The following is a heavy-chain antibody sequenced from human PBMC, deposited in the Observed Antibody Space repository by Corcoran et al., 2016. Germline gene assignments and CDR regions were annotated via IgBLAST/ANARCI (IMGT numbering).Heavy chain of an antibody. J-gene: IGHJ4*02. D-gene: IGHD6-13*01. CDR2: IWYDGSNK. Sequence: QVQLVESGGGVVQPGRSLRLSCAASGFTFSSYGMHWVRQAPGKGLEWVAVIWYDGSNKYYADSVKGRFTISRDNSKNTLYLQMNSLRAEDTAVYYCSRSSLYSSSYYFYYWGQGTLVTVSS. V-gene: IGHV3-33*01. CDR1: GFTFSSYG. CDR3: SRSSLYSSSYYFYY.